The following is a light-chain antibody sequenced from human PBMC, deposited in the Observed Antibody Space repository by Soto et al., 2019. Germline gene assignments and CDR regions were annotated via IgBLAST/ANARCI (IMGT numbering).Light chain of an antibody. CDR1: QSVSSN. V-gene: IGKV3-15*01. CDR2: GAS. Sequence: EIVMTQSPATLSVSPGERATLSCRASQSVSSNLAWYQQKPGQAPRLLIYGASTRATGIPARFSGSGSGTEFPLTISSLQYEDFAVYYCQQYNNCPPLTFGGGTKVEIK. J-gene: IGKJ4*01. CDR3: QQYNNCPPLT.